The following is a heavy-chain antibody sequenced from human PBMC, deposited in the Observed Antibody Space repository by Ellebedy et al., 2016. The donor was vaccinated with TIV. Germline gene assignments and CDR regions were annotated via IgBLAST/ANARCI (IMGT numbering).Heavy chain of an antibody. D-gene: IGHD3-16*01. CDR1: GFTFSSYS. Sequence: GGSLRLXXAASGFTFSSYSMNWVRQAPGKGLEWVSSISSSSSYIYYADSVKGRFTISRDNAKNSLYLQMNSLRAEDTAVYYCAKPMGPGGRFDAFDIWGQGTLVTVSS. V-gene: IGHV3-21*01. CDR3: AKPMGPGGRFDAFDI. CDR2: ISSSSSYI. J-gene: IGHJ3*02.